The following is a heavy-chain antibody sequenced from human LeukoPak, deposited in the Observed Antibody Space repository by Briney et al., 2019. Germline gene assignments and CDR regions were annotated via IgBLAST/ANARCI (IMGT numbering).Heavy chain of an antibody. CDR1: GGSISAYY. CDR2: VYYSGSS. J-gene: IGHJ4*02. D-gene: IGHD3-10*01. CDR3: ARLVPGYGSGSYGYYFDY. V-gene: IGHV4-59*08. Sequence: SETLSLTCTVSGGSISAYYWSWIRQSPGKGLEWIGYVYYSGSSTSNPSLRSRVTISVDTSKNQFSLKLSSVTAADTAVYYCARLVPGYGSGSYGYYFDYWGQGTLVTVSS.